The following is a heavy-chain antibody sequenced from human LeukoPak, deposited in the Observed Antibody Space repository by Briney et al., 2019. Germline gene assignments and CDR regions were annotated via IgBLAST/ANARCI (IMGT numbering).Heavy chain of an antibody. J-gene: IGHJ4*02. V-gene: IGHV3-7*04. Sequence: GGSLILSCAASGFIFSSYWMNWVRQAPGKGLEWVANINQDGSEKNYVDSVKGRFTISRDNAKNSLYLQMNSLRAEDTAVYYCAGYPSGYDRGFDYWGQGTLVTVSS. CDR1: GFIFSSYW. CDR2: INQDGSEK. CDR3: AGYPSGYDRGFDY. D-gene: IGHD5-12*01.